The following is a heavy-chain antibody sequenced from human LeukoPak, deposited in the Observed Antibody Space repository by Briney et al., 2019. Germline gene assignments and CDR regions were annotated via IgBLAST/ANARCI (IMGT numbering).Heavy chain of an antibody. CDR3: ARDSGSYQYYYYGMDV. D-gene: IGHD1-26*01. J-gene: IGHJ6*02. V-gene: IGHV1-18*01. CDR1: GYTFTSYG. CDR2: ISAYNGNT. Sequence: ASVTVSCKASGYTFTSYGISWVRQAPGQGLEWMGWISAYNGNTNYAQKLQGRVTMTTDTSTSTAYMELRSLRSDDTAVYYCARDSGSYQYYYYGMDVWGQGTTVTVSS.